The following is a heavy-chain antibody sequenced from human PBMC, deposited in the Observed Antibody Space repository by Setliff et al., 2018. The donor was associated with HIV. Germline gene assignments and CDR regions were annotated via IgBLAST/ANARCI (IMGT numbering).Heavy chain of an antibody. V-gene: IGHV3-7*01. J-gene: IGHJ4*02. Sequence: GGSLRLSCAASGFTLSSYTLSWVRQTPGKGLEWVASVTPDGGDKYYANSMRGRFTISRDNGKNAVYLQMNSLTAEDTALYYCVRDLARVIAHWGQGTLVTVSS. D-gene: IGHD2-21*01. CDR2: VTPDGGDK. CDR1: GFTLSSYT. CDR3: VRDLARVIAH.